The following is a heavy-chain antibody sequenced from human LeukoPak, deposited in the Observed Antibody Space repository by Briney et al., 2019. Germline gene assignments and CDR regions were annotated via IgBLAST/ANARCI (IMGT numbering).Heavy chain of an antibody. V-gene: IGHV3-30*18. CDR3: AKGGWQLVPYGY. Sequence: SGGSLRLSCAASGFTFSSYGMHWVRQAPGKGLEWVAVISYDGSNKYYADSVKGRFTISRDNSKNTLYLQMNSLRAEDTAVYYCAKGGWQLVPYGYWGQGTLVTVSS. CDR2: ISYDGSNK. D-gene: IGHD6-13*01. J-gene: IGHJ4*02. CDR1: GFTFSSYG.